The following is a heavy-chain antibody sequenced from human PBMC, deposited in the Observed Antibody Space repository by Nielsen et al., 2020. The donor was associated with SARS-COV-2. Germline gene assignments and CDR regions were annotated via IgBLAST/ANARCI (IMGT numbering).Heavy chain of an antibody. CDR3: ARVPYYYSSGYYYRWAFDI. D-gene: IGHD3-22*01. CDR2: INWNGGST. J-gene: IGHJ3*02. Sequence: GESLKISCAASGFTFDDYGMSWVRQAPGKGLEWVSGINWNGGSTGYADSVNGRFTISRDNAKNSLYLQMNSLRAEDTALYHCARVPYYYSSGYYYRWAFDIWGQGTMVTVSS. CDR1: GFTFDDYG. V-gene: IGHV3-20*01.